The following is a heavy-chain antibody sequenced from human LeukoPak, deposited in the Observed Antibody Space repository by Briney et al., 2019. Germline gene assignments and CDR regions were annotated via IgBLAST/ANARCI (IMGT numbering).Heavy chain of an antibody. CDR2: ISSSGSTI. CDR3: ARDIGNRLLSPDY. V-gene: IGHV3-48*03. D-gene: IGHD3-3*01. J-gene: IGHJ4*02. CDR1: GFTFSSYE. Sequence: GGSLRLSCAASGFTFSSYEMNWVRQAPGKGLEWVSYISSSGSTIYYADSVKGRFTISRDNAKNSLYLQMNNLRAEDTAVYYCARDIGNRLLSPDYWGQGTLVTVSS.